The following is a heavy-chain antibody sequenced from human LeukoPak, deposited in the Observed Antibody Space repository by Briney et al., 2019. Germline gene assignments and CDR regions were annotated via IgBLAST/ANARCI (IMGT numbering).Heavy chain of an antibody. D-gene: IGHD3-10*01. Sequence: SETLSLACIVSGGSINSSSYYWGWIRQPPGKGLEWIGTIYYSGSTYYNPSLKSRVTISADTSKNQFSLKLSSVTAADTAVYYCARRYYGSGSYYFDYWGQGTLVTVSS. V-gene: IGHV4-39*01. CDR3: ARRYYGSGSYYFDY. CDR1: GGSINSSSYY. J-gene: IGHJ4*02. CDR2: IYYSGST.